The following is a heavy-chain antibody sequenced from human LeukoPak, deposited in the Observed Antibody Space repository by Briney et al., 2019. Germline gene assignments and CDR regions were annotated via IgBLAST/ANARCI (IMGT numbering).Heavy chain of an antibody. CDR1: GYTFTGYY. V-gene: IGHV1-18*04. D-gene: IGHD6-13*01. Sequence: ASVKVSCKASGYTFTGYYMHWVRQAPGQGLEWMGWISAYNGNTNYAQKLQGRVTMTTDTSTSTAYMELRSLRSDDTAVYYCARRFRYSSSWGLGYYYYYMDVWGKGTTVTISS. J-gene: IGHJ6*03. CDR2: ISAYNGNT. CDR3: ARRFRYSSSWGLGYYYYYMDV.